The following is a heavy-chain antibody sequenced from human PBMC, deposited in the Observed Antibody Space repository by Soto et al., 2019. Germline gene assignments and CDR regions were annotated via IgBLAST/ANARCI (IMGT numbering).Heavy chain of an antibody. D-gene: IGHD2-2*02. CDR1: GGSISSGGYS. V-gene: IGHV4-30-2*01. J-gene: IGHJ4*02. Sequence: QLQLQESGSGPVKSSQTLSLTCTVSGGSISSGGYSWSWIRQPPGKGLEWIGCIYYSGTSYNPSLKSRVTISLDKSKNQFSLRVNSVTAADTAVYYCARGPYLKSSLFDYWGQGNLVTVSS. CDR3: ARGPYLKSSLFDY. CDR2: IYYSGT.